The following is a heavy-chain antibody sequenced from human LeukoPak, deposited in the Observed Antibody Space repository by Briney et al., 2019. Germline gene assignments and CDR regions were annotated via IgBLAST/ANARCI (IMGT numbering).Heavy chain of an antibody. CDR3: AKAFTARFDP. V-gene: IGHV4-38-2*02. CDR1: GYSISSNYY. Sequence: SETLSLTCTVSGYSISSNYYWGWIRQPPGKGLEWIGEINHSGSTNYNPSLKSRVTISVDTSKNQFSLKLSSVTAADTAVYYCAKAFTARFDPWGQGTLVTVSS. CDR2: INHSGST. J-gene: IGHJ5*02.